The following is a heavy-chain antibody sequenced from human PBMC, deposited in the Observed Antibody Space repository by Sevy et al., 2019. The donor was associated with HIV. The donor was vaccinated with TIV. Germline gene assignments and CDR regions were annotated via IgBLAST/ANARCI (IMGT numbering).Heavy chain of an antibody. CDR3: AVGYSYGYWDF. D-gene: IGHD5-18*01. J-gene: IGHJ4*02. V-gene: IGHV4-34*01. CDR2: INHSGST. CDR1: GGSFSGYY. Sequence: SETLSLTCAVYGGSFSGYYCSWIRQPPGKGLEWIGEINHSGSTNYNPSLKSRVTISVDTSKNQFSLKLSSVTAADTAVYYCAVGYSYGYWDFWGQGTLVTVSS.